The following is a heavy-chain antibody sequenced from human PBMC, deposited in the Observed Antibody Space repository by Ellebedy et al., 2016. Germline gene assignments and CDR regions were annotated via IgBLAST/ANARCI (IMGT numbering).Heavy chain of an antibody. CDR3: ASDCSSTSCYDY. Sequence: GGSLRLSCAASGFTFSSYGMHWVRQAPGKGLEWVAVISYDGSNKYYADSVKGRFTISRDNSKNTLYLQMNSLRAEDTAVYYCASDCSSTSCYDYWGQGTLVTVSS. D-gene: IGHD2-2*01. CDR2: ISYDGSNK. V-gene: IGHV3-30*03. J-gene: IGHJ4*02. CDR1: GFTFSSYG.